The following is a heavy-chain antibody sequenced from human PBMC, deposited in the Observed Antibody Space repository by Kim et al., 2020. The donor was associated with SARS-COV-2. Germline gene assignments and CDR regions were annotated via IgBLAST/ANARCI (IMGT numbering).Heavy chain of an antibody. CDR3: ARSYYYDSSGYPRFDY. J-gene: IGHJ4*02. D-gene: IGHD3-22*01. Sequence: SVKVSCKASGGTFSSYAISWVRQAPGQGLEWMGGIIPIFGTANYAQKFQGRVTITADESTSTAYMELSSLRSEDTAVYYCARSYYYDSSGYPRFDYWGQGTLVTVSS. V-gene: IGHV1-69*13. CDR2: IIPIFGTA. CDR1: GGTFSSYA.